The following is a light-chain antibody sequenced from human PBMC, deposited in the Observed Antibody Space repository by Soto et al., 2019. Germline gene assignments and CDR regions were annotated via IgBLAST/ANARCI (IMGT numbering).Light chain of an antibody. CDR2: EVS. V-gene: IGLV2-8*01. J-gene: IGLJ1*01. CDR1: SSDVGAYNY. CDR3: SSYAGSSTYV. Sequence: QSALTQPPSASGSPGQSLTISCTGTSSDVGAYNYVSWYQQHPGKAPKLMIYEVSERPSGVPDRFSGSKSGNTASLTVSGLLAEDEADYYCSSYAGSSTYVFGTGTKVTV.